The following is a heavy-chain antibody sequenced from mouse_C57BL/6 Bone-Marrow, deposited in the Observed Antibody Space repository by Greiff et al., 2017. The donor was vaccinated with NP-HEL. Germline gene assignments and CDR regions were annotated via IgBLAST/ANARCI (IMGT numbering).Heavy chain of an antibody. CDR3: ASFDGYFFDY. J-gene: IGHJ2*01. CDR2: ILPGSGST. Sequence: QVQLQQSGAELMKPGASVKLSCKATGYTFTGYWIEWVKQRPGHGLEWIGEILPGSGSTNYTEKFKGKATFTADTSSNTAYMQLSSLTTEDSAIDYCASFDGYFFDYWGKGTTLTVSS. CDR1: GYTFTGYW. V-gene: IGHV1-9*01. D-gene: IGHD2-3*01.